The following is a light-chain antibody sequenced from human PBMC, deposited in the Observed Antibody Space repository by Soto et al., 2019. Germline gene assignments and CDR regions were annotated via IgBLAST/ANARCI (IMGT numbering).Light chain of an antibody. CDR1: QSVSSN. CDR2: GAS. CDR3: QQRHMWPIT. V-gene: IGKV3-15*01. J-gene: IGKJ5*01. Sequence: EIVITPSPPTLCVSPRERAILSCRASQSVSSNLAWYQQKPGQAPRLLIYGASTRATGIPARFSGSGSGTDFTLTISSLEPEDSAVYYCQQRHMWPITFGQGTRLEIK.